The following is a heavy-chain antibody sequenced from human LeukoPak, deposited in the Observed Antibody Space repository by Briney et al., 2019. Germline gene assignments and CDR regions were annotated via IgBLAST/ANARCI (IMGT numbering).Heavy chain of an antibody. J-gene: IGHJ3*02. CDR2: IGIGDDT. D-gene: IGHD5/OR15-5a*01. Sequence: GGSLRLSCAASGFTFRDYDMHWVRQVPGRGLEWVSAIGIGDDTHYPDSVKGRFTISRENAKNSLYLQMNTLRDGDKAVYYCIRGGIRVSGIDAFDIWGQGTMVTVSS. V-gene: IGHV3-13*01. CDR1: GFTFRDYD. CDR3: IRGGIRVSGIDAFDI.